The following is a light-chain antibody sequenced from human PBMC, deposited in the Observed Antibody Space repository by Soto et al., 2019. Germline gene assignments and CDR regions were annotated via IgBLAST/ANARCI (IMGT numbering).Light chain of an antibody. Sequence: QSALTQPASVSGSPGKSITISCTGTSSDVGGYNYVSWYQQHPGKAPKLMIYEVSNRPSGVSNRFSGSKSVNTASLTISVLQAEDEADYYCSSYTSSSTHFVFATGTKLTVL. V-gene: IGLV2-14*01. CDR1: SSDVGGYNY. CDR3: SSYTSSSTHFV. J-gene: IGLJ1*01. CDR2: EVS.